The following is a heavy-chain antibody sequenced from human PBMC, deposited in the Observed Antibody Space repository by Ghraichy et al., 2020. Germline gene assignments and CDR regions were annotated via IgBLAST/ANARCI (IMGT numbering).Heavy chain of an antibody. CDR2: IYYTGST. D-gene: IGHD3-16*01. CDR3: PRELGGAHYYYGMDV. Sequence: SQTLSLTCTVSGDSISVYHWSWIRQPPGKGLEWIGHIYYTGSTDYNPSLQSRVTISLETSKKQFSLRLSSVSAADTAVFYLPRELGGAHYYYGMDVWGQRTTVTVSS. J-gene: IGHJ6*02. CDR1: GDSISVYH. V-gene: IGHV4-59*01.